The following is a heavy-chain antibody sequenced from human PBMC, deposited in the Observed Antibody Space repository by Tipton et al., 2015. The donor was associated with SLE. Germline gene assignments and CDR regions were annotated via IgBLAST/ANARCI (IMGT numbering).Heavy chain of an antibody. D-gene: IGHD6-19*01. J-gene: IGHJ2*01. V-gene: IGHV3-23*01. Sequence: SLRLSCVTSSFSFSSYAMSWVRRAPGKGLEWLATISGSGAQTEYADPVKGRLIISRDNSRDTLHLQLSSLRIEDTATYYCSRQPIGGGSGWFFHWHFDLWGPGTLVSVSS. CDR2: ISGSGAQT. CDR3: SRQPIGGGSGWFFHWHFDL. CDR1: SFSFSSYA.